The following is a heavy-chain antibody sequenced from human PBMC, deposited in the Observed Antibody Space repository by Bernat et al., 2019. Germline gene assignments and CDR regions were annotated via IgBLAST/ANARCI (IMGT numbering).Heavy chain of an antibody. Sequence: QVQLVESGGGVVQPGRSLRLSCAASGFIFSRYGMHWVRQAPGKGLEWVAVIWYDGSNKYYGDSVKGRFTISRDDSKNTLYLQMRSLRAEDTAVYYCATSSGWNHFGAHWGQGTLVSVSS. CDR3: ATSSGWNHFGAH. J-gene: IGHJ4*02. CDR2: IWYDGSNK. CDR1: GFIFSRYG. V-gene: IGHV3-33*01. D-gene: IGHD6-19*01.